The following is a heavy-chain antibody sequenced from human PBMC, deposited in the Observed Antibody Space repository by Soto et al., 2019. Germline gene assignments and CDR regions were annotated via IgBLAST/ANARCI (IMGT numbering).Heavy chain of an antibody. D-gene: IGHD3-16*01. J-gene: IGHJ4*02. CDR1: GYTFSNYD. Sequence: QVQLVQSGAEVKKPGASVKVSCKASGYTFSNYDINWVRQATGQGLEWMGWMNPKSGNTGFAQQFQGRVTMTRNTAISTAYMELISLRSEDTPVYYCARVWGSIDYWGQGTLVTVSS. CDR2: MNPKSGNT. CDR3: ARVWGSIDY. V-gene: IGHV1-8*01.